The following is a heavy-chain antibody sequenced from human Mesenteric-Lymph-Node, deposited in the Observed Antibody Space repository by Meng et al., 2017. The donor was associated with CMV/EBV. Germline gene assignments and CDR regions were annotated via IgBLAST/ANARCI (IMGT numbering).Heavy chain of an antibody. D-gene: IGHD4-11*01. J-gene: IGHJ6*02. CDR2: IRYDAANI. Sequence: GGSLRLSCAASGFTFSSYVMHWVRQAPGKGLEWVAFIRYDAANIYYTDSVKGRFTISRDNSKNTLYLQMDSLRAEDTAVYYCARPSNDYTKYGGYYGMDVWGQGTTVTVSS. V-gene: IGHV3-30*02. CDR1: GFTFSSYV. CDR3: ARPSNDYTKYGGYYGMDV.